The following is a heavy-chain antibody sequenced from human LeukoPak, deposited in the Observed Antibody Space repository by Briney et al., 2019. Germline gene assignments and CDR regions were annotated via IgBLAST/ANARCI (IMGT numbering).Heavy chain of an antibody. CDR1: GYDISSGFY. Sequence: SKTLSLTCTVSGYDISSGFYWGWIRQSPRKGLEWIANIYRNGRTYHNPSLQSRVTISVDVSKNQFSLKLTSVTAADTAMYFCARHQTGDVDYWGQGILVTVSS. V-gene: IGHV4-38-2*02. D-gene: IGHD2-2*01. J-gene: IGHJ4*02. CDR2: IYRNGRT. CDR3: ARHQTGDVDY.